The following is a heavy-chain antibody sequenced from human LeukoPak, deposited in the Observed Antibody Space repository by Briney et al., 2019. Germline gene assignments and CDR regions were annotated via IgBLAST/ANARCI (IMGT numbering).Heavy chain of an antibody. D-gene: IGHD3-3*01. CDR3: ARLRSGLNWFDP. CDR1: GYSISSGYY. Sequence: SETLSLTCAVSGYSISSGYYWSWIRQPPGKGLEWIGSIYHSGSTYYNPSLKSRVTISVDTSKNQFSLKLSSVTAADTAVYYCARLRSGLNWFDPWGQGTLVTVSS. J-gene: IGHJ5*02. CDR2: IYHSGST. V-gene: IGHV4-38-2*01.